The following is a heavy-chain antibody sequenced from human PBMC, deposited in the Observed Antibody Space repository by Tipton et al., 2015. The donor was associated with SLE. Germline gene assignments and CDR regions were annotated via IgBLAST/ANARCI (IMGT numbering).Heavy chain of an antibody. Sequence: QSGAEVKKPGSSVKVSCKASGGTFSSYAISWVRQAPGQGLEWMGGIIPIFGTANYAQKFQGRVTITGDKSPSTAYMGLSSLRSEDTAVYYCARSRASSSLNCFDYGGQGTLVTVSS. J-gene: IGHJ4*02. CDR3: ARSRASSSLNCFDY. CDR2: IIPIFGTA. D-gene: IGHD6-13*01. CDR1: GGTFSSYA. V-gene: IGHV1-69*06.